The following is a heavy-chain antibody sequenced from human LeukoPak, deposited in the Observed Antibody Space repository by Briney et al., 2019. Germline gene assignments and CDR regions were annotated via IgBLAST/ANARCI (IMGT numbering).Heavy chain of an antibody. CDR1: GFTFSSYG. Sequence: PGGPLRLSCAASGFTFSSYGMHWVRQAPGKGLEWVAVISYDGSNKYYADSVKGRFTISRDNAKNSLYLQMNSLRAEDTAVYYCARGLRFLEWLIHSFDYWGQGTLVTVSS. D-gene: IGHD3-3*01. CDR3: ARGLRFLEWLIHSFDY. CDR2: ISYDGSNK. V-gene: IGHV3-30*03. J-gene: IGHJ4*02.